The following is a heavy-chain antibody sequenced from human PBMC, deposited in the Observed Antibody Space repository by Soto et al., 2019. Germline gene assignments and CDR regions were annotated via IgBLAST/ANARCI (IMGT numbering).Heavy chain of an antibody. CDR2: ISSSSSYI. J-gene: IGHJ2*01. V-gene: IGHV3-21*01. Sequence: GGSLRLSCAASAFTFNSYSMNWVRQAQGTGLEWVSSISSSSSYIYYADSVKGRFTISRDNAKNSLYLQMTSLRAEDKAEYYCARELVGGYCSSTSCYLADWYFDLWGRGTLVTVSS. D-gene: IGHD2-2*01. CDR1: AFTFNSYS. CDR3: ARELVGGYCSSTSCYLADWYFDL.